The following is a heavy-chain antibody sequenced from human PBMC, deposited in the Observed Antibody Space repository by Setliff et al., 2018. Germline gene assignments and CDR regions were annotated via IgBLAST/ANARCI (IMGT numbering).Heavy chain of an antibody. V-gene: IGHV1-69*13. CDR3: AREPGTYMGNDGFDV. CDR2: IVPVLNTV. Sequence: SVKVSCKTSEGTFSSSSINWGRQAPGLGLEWMGAIVPVLNTVNYAPNFQGRVTITADASTTTVHMELSSLTSADTAVYFCAREPGTYMGNDGFDVWGQGTVVTVSS. CDR1: EGTFSSSS. J-gene: IGHJ3*01. D-gene: IGHD1-7*01.